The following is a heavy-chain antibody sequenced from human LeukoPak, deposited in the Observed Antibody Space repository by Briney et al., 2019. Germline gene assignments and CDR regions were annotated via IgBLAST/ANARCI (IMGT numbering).Heavy chain of an antibody. CDR3: ARGPRGEYYFDY. V-gene: IGHV4-61*02. Sequence: SQTLSLTCTVSGGSISSGSYYWSWIRQPAGEGLEWIGRIYTSGSTNYNPSLKSRVTISVDTSKNQFSLKLSSVTAADTAVYYCARGPRGEYYFDYWGQGTLVTVSS. D-gene: IGHD3-10*01. CDR2: IYTSGST. J-gene: IGHJ4*02. CDR1: GGSISSGSYY.